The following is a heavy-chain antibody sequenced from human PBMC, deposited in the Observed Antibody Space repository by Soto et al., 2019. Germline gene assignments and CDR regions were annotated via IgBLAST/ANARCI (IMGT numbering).Heavy chain of an antibody. CDR3: AKDPTAVAGPYNWFDP. J-gene: IGHJ5*02. D-gene: IGHD6-19*01. V-gene: IGHV3-30*18. Sequence: QVQLVESGGGVVQPGRSLRLSCAASGFTFSSYGMQWVRQAPGKGLEWVAVISYDGSNKYYADSVKGRFTISRDNSKNTLYLQMNSLRAKDTAVYYCAKDPTAVAGPYNWFDPWGQGTLVTVSS. CDR2: ISYDGSNK. CDR1: GFTFSSYG.